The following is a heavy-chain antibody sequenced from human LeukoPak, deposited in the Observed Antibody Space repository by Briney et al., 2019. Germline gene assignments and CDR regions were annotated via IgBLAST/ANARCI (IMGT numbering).Heavy chain of an antibody. CDR2: IYYSGST. V-gene: IGHV4-59*01. CDR3: ARGIVVVVAATHYYHYYMDV. Sequence: SETLSLTCTVSGGSISSYYWSWIRQPPGKGLEWIGYIYYSGSTNHNPSLKSRVTISVDTSKNQFSLKLSSVTAADAAVYYCARGIVVVVAATHYYHYYMDVWAKGTTVTVSS. D-gene: IGHD2-15*01. CDR1: GGSISSYY. J-gene: IGHJ6*03.